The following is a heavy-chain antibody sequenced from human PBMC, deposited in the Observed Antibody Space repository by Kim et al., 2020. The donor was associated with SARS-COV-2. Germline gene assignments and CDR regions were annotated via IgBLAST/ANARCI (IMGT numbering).Heavy chain of an antibody. CDR3: ARRITLDAGAYDAFDI. D-gene: IGHD3-10*01. V-gene: IGHV1-8*01. CDR1: GYIFTSYT. CDR2: MNPNTGNI. J-gene: IGHJ3*02. Sequence: ASVKVSCKASGYIFTSYTLHWMRQAPGQGLEWMGWMNPNTGNIRYPQKFQGRLAMTSDPSISTAYMELNSLTSEDTAVYYCARRITLDAGAYDAFDIWGQGTGVTVSS.